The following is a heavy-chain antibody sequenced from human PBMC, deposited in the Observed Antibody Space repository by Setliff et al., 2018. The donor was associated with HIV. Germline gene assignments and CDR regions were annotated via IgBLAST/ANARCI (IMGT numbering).Heavy chain of an antibody. Sequence: PSETLSLTCGVSGGSFSDYHWTWIRQSPGKGLEWIGEVSDSGTTNYNPSLKSRVTISVDTSKIQFSLNLNSVTAADTVVYYCARAKLGWRPYAMDVWGQGTAVTVSS. CDR1: GGSFSDYH. CDR3: ARAKLGWRPYAMDV. V-gene: IGHV4-34*01. J-gene: IGHJ6*02. CDR2: VSDSGTT. D-gene: IGHD6-13*01.